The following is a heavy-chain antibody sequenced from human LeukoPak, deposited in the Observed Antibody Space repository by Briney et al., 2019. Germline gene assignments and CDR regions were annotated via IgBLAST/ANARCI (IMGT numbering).Heavy chain of an antibody. Sequence: ASVKVSCKASGYTFTSYDINWVRQATGQGLEWMGWMNPNSGNTGYAQKFQGRVTMTRNTSISTAYMELSSLRSEDTAVYYCARVRMVRGVYCWFDPWGLGTLVTVSS. CDR2: MNPNSGNT. CDR3: ARVRMVRGVYCWFDP. V-gene: IGHV1-8*01. CDR1: GYTFTSYD. J-gene: IGHJ5*02. D-gene: IGHD3-10*01.